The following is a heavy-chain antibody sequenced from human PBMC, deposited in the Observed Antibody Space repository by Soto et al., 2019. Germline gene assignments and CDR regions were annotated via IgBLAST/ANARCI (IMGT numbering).Heavy chain of an antibody. Sequence: SATLSLTCTISGCSINNFYWSWIRQPPGSGLEWIGYISYNGNTNYNPSLERRVSMSVDTSANHFSLKLTSVTAADTAVYYCSRGPLLFYNIMSGSYSQDESFDIWGQGTVVT. J-gene: IGHJ3*02. D-gene: IGHD2-2*03. CDR3: SRGPLLFYNIMSGSYSQDESFDI. CDR1: GCSINNFY. V-gene: IGHV4-59*01. CDR2: ISYNGNT.